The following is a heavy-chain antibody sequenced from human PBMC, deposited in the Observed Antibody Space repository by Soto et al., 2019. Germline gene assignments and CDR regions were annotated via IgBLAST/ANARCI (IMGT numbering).Heavy chain of an antibody. CDR2: ISSSSSYI. V-gene: IGHV3-21*01. D-gene: IGHD3-22*01. CDR1: GFTFSSYS. Sequence: GSLRLSCAASGFTFSSYSMNWVRQAPGKGLEWVSSISSSSSYIYYADSVKGRFTISRDNAKNSLYLQMNSLRAEDTAVYYCARDFIPITMIVVAHDAFDIWGQGTMVTVSS. J-gene: IGHJ3*02. CDR3: ARDFIPITMIVVAHDAFDI.